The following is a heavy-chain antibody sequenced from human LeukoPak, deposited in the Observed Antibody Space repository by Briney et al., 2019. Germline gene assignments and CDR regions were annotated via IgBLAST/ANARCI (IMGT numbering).Heavy chain of an antibody. CDR2: ISSTSNYI. Sequence: GGSLRLSCAASGFTFVSYTMSWVRQAPGKGLEWVSSISSTSNYIYYADSVKGRFTISRDNAKNSLYLQMNSLRAEDTAVYYCARVPKYGSGESWGQGTLVTVSP. CDR1: GFTFVSYT. J-gene: IGHJ5*02. CDR3: ARVPKYGSGES. V-gene: IGHV3-21*01. D-gene: IGHD3-10*01.